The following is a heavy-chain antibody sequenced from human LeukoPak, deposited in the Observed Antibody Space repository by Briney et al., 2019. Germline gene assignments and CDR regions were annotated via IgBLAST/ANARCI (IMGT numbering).Heavy chain of an antibody. D-gene: IGHD1-26*01. Sequence: GGSLRLSCAASGFTFSSYAMSWVRQAPGKGLEWVAVVSYDGSGENYADSVNGRFTISRDNSKNTLYLQMNSLRAEDTAVFYCARDGVGTAFDLWGQGTMVTVSS. V-gene: IGHV3-30*01. J-gene: IGHJ3*01. CDR2: VSYDGSGE. CDR1: GFTFSSYA. CDR3: ARDGVGTAFDL.